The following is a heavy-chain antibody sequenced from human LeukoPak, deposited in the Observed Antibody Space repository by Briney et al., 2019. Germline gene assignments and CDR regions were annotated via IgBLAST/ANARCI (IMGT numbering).Heavy chain of an antibody. CDR2: IYYSGST. V-gene: IGHV4-39*07. D-gene: IGHD4-17*01. J-gene: IGHJ4*02. Sequence: PSETLSLTCTVSGGSISSRSYYWGGIRQPRGKGLEWIASIYYSGSTYYNPSLKSRVTISVDTSKNQFSLKLSSVTAADTAVYYCARGGIDGDYAYYFDYWGQGTLVTVSS. CDR1: GGSISSRSYY. CDR3: ARGGIDGDYAYYFDY.